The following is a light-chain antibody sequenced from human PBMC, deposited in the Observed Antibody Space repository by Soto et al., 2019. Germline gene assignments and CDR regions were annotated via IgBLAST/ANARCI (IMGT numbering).Light chain of an antibody. J-gene: IGLJ1*01. V-gene: IGLV2-14*01. CDR2: EVT. Sequence: QSALTQPASVSGSPGQSITISCTGTSRDIGGHHFVSWYQQQSGKAPKLVIYEVTDRPSGVSDRFSGSKSGNTASLTISGLQPEDEADYYCSSYTSSSLYVFGTGTKVTVL. CDR1: SRDIGGHHF. CDR3: SSYTSSSLYV.